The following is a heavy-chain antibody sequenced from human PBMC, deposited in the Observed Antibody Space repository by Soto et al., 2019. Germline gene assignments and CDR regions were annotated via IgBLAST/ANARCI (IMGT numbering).Heavy chain of an antibody. J-gene: IGHJ5*02. D-gene: IGHD3-22*01. CDR2: IYYTGTH. CDR3: ARDRDRHSSGLPSFDP. V-gene: IGHV4-59*02. Sequence: SETLSLTCSFSCGSVINYYWSWVRQPPGKRLEWIGYIYYTGTHDYNPSLRGRATISVHTSKDQFSLKLTSVTAADTAVYYCARDRDRHSSGLPSFDPWGQGILVTVSS. CDR1: CGSVINYY.